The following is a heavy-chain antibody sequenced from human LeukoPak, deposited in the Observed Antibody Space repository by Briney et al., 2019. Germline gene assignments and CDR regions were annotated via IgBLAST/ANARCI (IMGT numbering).Heavy chain of an antibody. D-gene: IGHD3-10*01. J-gene: IGHJ5*02. CDR1: GGSISSYY. CDR2: IHYTGST. CDR3: ARGGYYGSGNDFRFDP. Sequence: PSETLSLTCTVPGGSISSYYWSWIRQPPGKGVEWIGYIHYTGSTNYNPSLKSRVTISVETSKNQFSLKLKSVTAADTAVYYCARGGYYGSGNDFRFDPWGQGTLVTVSS. V-gene: IGHV4-59*01.